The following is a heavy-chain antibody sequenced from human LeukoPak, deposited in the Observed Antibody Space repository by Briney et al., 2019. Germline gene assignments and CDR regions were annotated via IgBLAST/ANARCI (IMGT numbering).Heavy chain of an antibody. J-gene: IGHJ6*03. Sequence: GASAKVSCKASGGTFSSYAISWVRQAPGQGLEWMGGIIPIFGTANYAQKFQGRVTITTDESTSTAYMELSSLRSEDTAVYYCARGPDYYGSGSYYDPVRGYYYYYMDVWGKGTTVTVSS. D-gene: IGHD3-10*01. V-gene: IGHV1-69*05. CDR3: ARGPDYYGSGSYYDPVRGYYYYYMDV. CDR1: GGTFSSYA. CDR2: IIPIFGTA.